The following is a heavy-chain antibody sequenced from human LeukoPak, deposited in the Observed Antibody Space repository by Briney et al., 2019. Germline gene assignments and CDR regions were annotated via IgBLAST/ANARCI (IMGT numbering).Heavy chain of an antibody. J-gene: IGHJ4*02. CDR1: GGSISSGGYY. CDR3: ARVDPDSSSTLEVFDY. Sequence: SQTLSLTCTVSGGSISSGGYYWSWIRQHPGKGLEWIGHIFYSGSTYYNPSLKSRVSISVDTSKNQLSLKLSSVTAADTAVYYCARVDPDSSSTLEVFDYWGQGTLVTVSS. D-gene: IGHD6-6*01. V-gene: IGHV4-31*03. CDR2: IFYSGST.